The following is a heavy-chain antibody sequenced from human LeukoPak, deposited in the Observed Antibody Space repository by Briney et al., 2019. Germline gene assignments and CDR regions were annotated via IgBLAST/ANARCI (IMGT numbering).Heavy chain of an antibody. D-gene: IGHD6-13*01. Sequence: GGSLRPSCAASGFTFSSFSMNWVRQAPGKGLEWVSYISSSGSTIYYADSVKGRFTISRDNAQNSLYLQMNSLRDEDTAVYYCARDAKYSSSWPFDYWGQGTLVTVSS. J-gene: IGHJ4*02. V-gene: IGHV3-48*02. CDR2: ISSSGSTI. CDR3: ARDAKYSSSWPFDY. CDR1: GFTFSSFS.